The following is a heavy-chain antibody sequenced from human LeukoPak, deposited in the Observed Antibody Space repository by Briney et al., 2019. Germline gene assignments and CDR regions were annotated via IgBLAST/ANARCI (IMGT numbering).Heavy chain of an antibody. CDR3: ARDNTAGDIDY. CDR2: IYHSGST. D-gene: IGHD7-27*01. V-gene: IGHV4-30-2*01. Sequence: PSETLSLTCAVSGGSISSGGYSWRWIRQPPGKGLEWIGYIYHSGSTYYNPSLKSRVTISVDRSKNQFSLKLCSVTAADTAVYYCARDNTAGDIDYWGQGTLVTVSS. CDR1: GGSISSGGYS. J-gene: IGHJ4*02.